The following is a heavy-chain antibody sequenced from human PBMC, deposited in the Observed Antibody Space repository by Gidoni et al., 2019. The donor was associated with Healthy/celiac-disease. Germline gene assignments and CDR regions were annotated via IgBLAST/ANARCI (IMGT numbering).Heavy chain of an antibody. CDR3: AKEGYSSGSPLDY. Sequence: EVQLLESGGGLVQPGGSLRLSCAASGCTFSSYAMSWVRQAPGKGLEWVSAISGSGGSTYYTDSVKGRFTISRDNSKNTLYLQMNSLRAEDTAVYYCAKEGYSSGSPLDYWGQGTLVTVSS. CDR2: ISGSGGST. V-gene: IGHV3-23*01. J-gene: IGHJ4*02. D-gene: IGHD6-19*01. CDR1: GCTFSSYA.